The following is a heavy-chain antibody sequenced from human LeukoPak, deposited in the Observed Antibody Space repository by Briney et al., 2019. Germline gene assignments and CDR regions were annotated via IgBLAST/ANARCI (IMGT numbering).Heavy chain of an antibody. Sequence: PGGSLRLSCAASGFTFSSYAMHWVRQAPGKGLEWVAVIWYDGSNQDYADSVKGRFTISRDNSKNTLYLQMNSLRAEDTAVYYCARGAGIAVAGSRPRNDDNWFDPWGQGTLVTVSS. CDR3: ARGAGIAVAGSRPRNDDNWFDP. D-gene: IGHD6-19*01. CDR1: GFTFSSYA. V-gene: IGHV3-33*01. CDR2: IWYDGSNQ. J-gene: IGHJ5*02.